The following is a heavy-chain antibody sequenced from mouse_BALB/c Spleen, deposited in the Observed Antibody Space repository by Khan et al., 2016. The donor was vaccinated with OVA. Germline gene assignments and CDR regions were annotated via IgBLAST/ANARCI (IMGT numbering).Heavy chain of an antibody. CDR1: GYTFTNFG. Sequence: LVESGPELKKPGETVKISCKASGYTFTNFGMNWVKQAPGKGLKWMGWINTYTGEPTYADDFKGRFAFSLETSASTAYLQINNLKTEDTATYLCTRPPYFAYIMVYWGQGTSVTVSS. D-gene: IGHD2-10*01. V-gene: IGHV9-3-1*01. CDR2: INTYTGEP. J-gene: IGHJ4*01. CDR3: TRPPYFAYIMVY.